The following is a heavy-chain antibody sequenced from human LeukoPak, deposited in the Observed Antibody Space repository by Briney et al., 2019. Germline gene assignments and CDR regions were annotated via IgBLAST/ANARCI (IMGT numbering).Heavy chain of an antibody. J-gene: IGHJ4*02. D-gene: IGHD6-13*01. Sequence: GGSLRLSCAASGFTVSSNYMSWVRQAPGKGLEWVSVIYSGGSTYYADSVKGRFTISRDNSKNTLYHQMNSLRAEDTAVYYCARGIRSSSRGDYFDYWGQGTLVTVSS. CDR3: ARGIRSSSRGDYFDY. CDR2: IYSGGST. CDR1: GFTVSSNY. V-gene: IGHV3-66*01.